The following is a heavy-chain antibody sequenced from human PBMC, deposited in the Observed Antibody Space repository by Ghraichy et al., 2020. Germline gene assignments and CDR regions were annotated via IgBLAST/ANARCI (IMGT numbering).Heavy chain of an antibody. V-gene: IGHV3-21*01. J-gene: IGHJ3*02. CDR3: ARKRADGSGSWGAFDI. Sequence: GGSLRLSCAASGFTFSSYSMNWVRQAPGKGLEWVSSISSSSSYIYYADSVKGRFTISRDNAKNSLYLQMNSLRAEDTAVYYCARKRADGSGSWGAFDIWGQGTMVTVSS. CDR2: ISSSSSYI. D-gene: IGHD3-10*01. CDR1: GFTFSSYS.